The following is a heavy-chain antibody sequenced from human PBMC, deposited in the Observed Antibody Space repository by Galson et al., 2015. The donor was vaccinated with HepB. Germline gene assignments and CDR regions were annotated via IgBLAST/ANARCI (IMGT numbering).Heavy chain of an antibody. D-gene: IGHD2-2*01. CDR1: GYTFTGYY. CDR2: INPNSGGT. Sequence: SVKVSCKASGYTFTGYYMHWVRQAPGQGLEWMGWINPNSGGTNYAQKFQGWVTMTRDTSISTAYMELSRLRSDDTAVYYCARDLGYCSSTSCYVYYGMDVWGQGTTVTVSS. V-gene: IGHV1-2*04. J-gene: IGHJ6*02. CDR3: ARDLGYCSSTSCYVYYGMDV.